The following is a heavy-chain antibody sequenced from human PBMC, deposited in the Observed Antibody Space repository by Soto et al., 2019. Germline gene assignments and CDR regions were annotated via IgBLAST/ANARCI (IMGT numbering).Heavy chain of an antibody. CDR3: ARANNCSSTSCRFDP. CDR1: GGSFSGYY. J-gene: IGHJ5*02. D-gene: IGHD2-2*01. V-gene: IGHV4-34*01. Sequence: SETLSLTCAVYGGSFSGYYWSWIRQPPGKGPEWIGEINHSGSTNYNPSLKSRVTISVDTSKNQFSLKLSSVTAADTAVYYCARANNCSSTSCRFDPWGQGTLVTVSS. CDR2: INHSGST.